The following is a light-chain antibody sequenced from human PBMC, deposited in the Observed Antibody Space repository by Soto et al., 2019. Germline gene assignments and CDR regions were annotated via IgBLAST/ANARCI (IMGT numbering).Light chain of an antibody. J-gene: IGLJ2*01. Sequence: QAVVTQEPSLTVSPGGTVTLTCGSSTGTVTSGHSPYWFQQKPGQAPRTLIFDGSSKHSWTPARFSGSLLGGKAALTLSGAQPEDEAEYYCLLSYSPTQRVFGGGTKLTVL. CDR2: DGS. CDR1: TGTVTSGHS. V-gene: IGLV7-46*01. CDR3: LLSYSPTQRV.